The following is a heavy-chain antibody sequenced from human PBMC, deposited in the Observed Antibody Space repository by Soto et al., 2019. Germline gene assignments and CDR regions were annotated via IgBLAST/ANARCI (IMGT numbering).Heavy chain of an antibody. CDR1: GGSISSYY. CDR3: AREGYSSGYYYYYGMDV. J-gene: IGHJ6*02. Sequence: QVQLQESGPGLVKPSETLSLTCTVSGGSISSYYWSWIRQPPGKGLEWIGYIYYSGSTNYNPSLKSQVTISVDTSKNQFSLKLSSVTAADTAVYYCAREGYSSGYYYYYGMDVWGQGTTVTVSS. V-gene: IGHV4-59*01. CDR2: IYYSGST. D-gene: IGHD3-22*01.